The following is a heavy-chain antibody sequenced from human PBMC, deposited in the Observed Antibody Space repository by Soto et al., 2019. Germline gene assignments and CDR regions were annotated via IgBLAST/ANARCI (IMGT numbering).Heavy chain of an antibody. CDR2: VSKSGLDT. CDR3: TRGLLTDFFDY. V-gene: IGHV3-23*01. CDR1: GVTFSSYA. J-gene: IGHJ4*02. Sequence: GGSLRLSCVASGVTFSSYAMSWVRQAPGKGLEWVSAVSKSGLDTNYADFVKGRFTISRDNSKNTLYLQMNSLRAEDTAVYYCTRGLLTDFFDYWGQGALVTVSS.